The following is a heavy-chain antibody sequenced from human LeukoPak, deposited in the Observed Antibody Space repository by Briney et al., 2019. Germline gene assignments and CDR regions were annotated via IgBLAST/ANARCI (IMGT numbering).Heavy chain of an antibody. J-gene: IGHJ6*03. Sequence: TSSETLSLTCTVSGGSISSSPYFWGWIRQPPGKGLEWIGSIYYSGITYYNPSLKSRVTISVDTSKNQFSLKLSSVTAADTAVYYCARVHGGHCSGGSCYSYYYYMDVWGKGTTVTISS. CDR1: GGSISSSPYF. V-gene: IGHV4-39*07. CDR2: IYYSGIT. CDR3: ARVHGGHCSGGSCYSYYYYMDV. D-gene: IGHD2-15*01.